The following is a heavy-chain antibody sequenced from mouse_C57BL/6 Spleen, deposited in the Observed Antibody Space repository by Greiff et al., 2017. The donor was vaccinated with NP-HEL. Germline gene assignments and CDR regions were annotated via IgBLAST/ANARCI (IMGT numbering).Heavy chain of an antibody. CDR1: GFSLSTSGMG. D-gene: IGHD2-1*01. CDR2: IYWDDDK. J-gene: IGHJ3*01. V-gene: IGHV8-12*01. Sequence: QVTLKESGPGILQSSQTLSLTCSFSGFSLSTSGMGVSWIRQPSGKGLEWLAHIYWDDDKRYNPSLKSRLTISKDTSRNQVFLKITSVDTADTATYYCARTLYYGNYEFAYWGQGTLVTVSA. CDR3: ARTLYYGNYEFAY.